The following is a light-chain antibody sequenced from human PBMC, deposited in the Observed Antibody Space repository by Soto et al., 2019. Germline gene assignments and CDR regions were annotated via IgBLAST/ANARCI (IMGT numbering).Light chain of an antibody. CDR2: AAS. CDR1: QGISNY. J-gene: IGKJ1*01. CDR3: QKSNNAPRT. V-gene: IGKV1-27*01. Sequence: DIQMTQSPSSLSASVGDTVTITCRASQGISNYLAWYQQKPGQVPNLLIYAASTLQSGVPSRFSGSGSGTDFPLTISRLRPEDVATYYCQKSNNAPRTFGQGTKVEI.